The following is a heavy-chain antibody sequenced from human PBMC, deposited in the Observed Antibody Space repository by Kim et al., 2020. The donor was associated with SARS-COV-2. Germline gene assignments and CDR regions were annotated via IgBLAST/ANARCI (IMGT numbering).Heavy chain of an antibody. CDR1: GFTVSSNY. CDR3: ARTAYYDFWSGYYPNYYGMDV. J-gene: IGHJ6*02. D-gene: IGHD3-3*01. V-gene: IGHV3-53*01. Sequence: GGSLRLSCAASGFTVSSNYMSWVRQAPGKGLEWVSVIYSGGSTYYADSVKGRFTISRDNSKNTLYLQMNSLRAEDTAVYYCARTAYYDFWSGYYPNYYGMDVWGQGTTVTVSS. CDR2: IYSGGST.